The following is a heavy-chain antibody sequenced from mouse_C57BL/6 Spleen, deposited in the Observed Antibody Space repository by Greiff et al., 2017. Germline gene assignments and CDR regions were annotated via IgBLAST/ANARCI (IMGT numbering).Heavy chain of an antibody. CDR3: ARSGDYCGSSYVSAWFAY. J-gene: IGHJ3*01. V-gene: IGHV1-81*01. CDR2: IYPRSGNT. Sequence: VQLVESGAELARPGASVKLSCKASGYTFTSYGISWVKQRTGQGLEWIGEIYPRSGNTYYNEKFKGKATLTADKSSSTAYMELRSLTSEDSAVYFCARSGDYCGSSYVSAWFAYWGQGTLVTVSA. CDR1: GYTFTSYG. D-gene: IGHD1-1*01.